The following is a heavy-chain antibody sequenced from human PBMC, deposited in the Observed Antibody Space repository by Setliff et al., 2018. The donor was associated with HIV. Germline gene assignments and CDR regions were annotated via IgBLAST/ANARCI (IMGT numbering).Heavy chain of an antibody. V-gene: IGHV1-18*01. CDR3: ASGHHFYGYFDL. J-gene: IGHJ2*01. CDR2: ISVYNGQT. CDR1: GYSFTTYG. Sequence: ASVKVSCKASGYSFTTYGISWVRQAPGQGLEWVGWISVYNGQTLYAQKVQDRVTVTMDIPKATAYMELRGLTPDDTVVYYCASGHHFYGYFDLWGPGTLVTVSS.